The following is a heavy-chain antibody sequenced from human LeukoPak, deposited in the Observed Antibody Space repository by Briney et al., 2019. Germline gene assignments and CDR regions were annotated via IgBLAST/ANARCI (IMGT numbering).Heavy chain of an antibody. D-gene: IGHD6-13*01. Sequence: ASVKVSCKVSGYTFSDYYMHWVQQAPGKGLEWMGLVDPEDGETIYADKFQGRVTISADTSTDTAYMELSSLRSEDTAVYYCATLTGIAEGVNLLPVGYWGRGTLVTVSS. CDR3: ATLTGIAEGVNLLPVGY. V-gene: IGHV1-69-2*01. J-gene: IGHJ4*02. CDR2: VDPEDGET. CDR1: GYTFSDYY.